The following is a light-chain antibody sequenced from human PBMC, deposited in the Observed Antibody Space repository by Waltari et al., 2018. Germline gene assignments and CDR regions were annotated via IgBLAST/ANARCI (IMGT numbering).Light chain of an antibody. Sequence: SALTQPDSVSGSPGQSITISCSGISSDSGGYNYVPWYQQHPGEAPKLIIYDVTNRPSGVSDRFSGSKSGSSASLTISGLQPDDEVDYYCSSFTSSTTGIFGGGTKLTVL. V-gene: IGLV2-14*03. CDR1: SSDSGGYNY. CDR3: SSFTSSTTGI. CDR2: DVT. J-gene: IGLJ2*01.